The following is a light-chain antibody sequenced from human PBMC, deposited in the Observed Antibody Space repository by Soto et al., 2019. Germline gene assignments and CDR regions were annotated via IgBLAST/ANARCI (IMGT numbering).Light chain of an antibody. J-gene: IGLJ1*01. V-gene: IGLV2-14*01. CDR2: EVS. CDR1: SSDVGGYNY. Sequence: SALTQPASVSGSPGQSITIFCTGTSSDVGGYNYVSWYQQHPGKAPKLMIYEVSNRPSGVSNRFSGSKSGNTASLTISGLQAEDEADYYCSSYSRNTLFVFGSGTKVTVL. CDR3: SSYSRNTLFV.